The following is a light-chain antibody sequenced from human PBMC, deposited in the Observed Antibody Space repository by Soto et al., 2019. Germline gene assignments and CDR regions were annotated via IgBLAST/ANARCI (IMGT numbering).Light chain of an antibody. Sequence: EIVLTQSPGTLSLSPGERATLSCRASQSVSSSYLAWYQQKPGQAPRLLIYGASSRATGIPDRFRGSGSGTAFTLTISRLEPEDFAVYYCQQYGSSPWTVGQGTKMEIK. CDR3: QQYGSSPWT. CDR2: GAS. J-gene: IGKJ1*01. V-gene: IGKV3-20*01. CDR1: QSVSSSY.